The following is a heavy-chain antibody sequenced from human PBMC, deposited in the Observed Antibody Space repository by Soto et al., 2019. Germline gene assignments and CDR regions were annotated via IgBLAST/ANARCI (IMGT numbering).Heavy chain of an antibody. CDR3: ARDRFDYYDSSGYWRFDP. CDR1: GFTVRANY. Sequence: HPGGSLRLSCAVSGFTVRANYMSWVRQAPGKGLEWVSYIRSSSSTIYYADSVKGRFTISRDNAKNSLYLQMNSLRAEDTAVYYCARDRFDYYDSSGYWRFDPWGQGTLVTVSS. CDR2: IRSSSSTI. V-gene: IGHV3-48*01. J-gene: IGHJ5*02. D-gene: IGHD3-22*01.